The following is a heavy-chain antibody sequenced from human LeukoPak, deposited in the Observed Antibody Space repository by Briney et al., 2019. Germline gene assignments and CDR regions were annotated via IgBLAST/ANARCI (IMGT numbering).Heavy chain of an antibody. D-gene: IGHD1-26*01. J-gene: IGHJ3*02. CDR2: IYTSGST. CDR3: AKHSGSYFTGYGFDI. Sequence: PSETLSLTCTVSGGSISSGSYYWSWIRQPAGKGLEWIGRIYTSGSTNYNPSLKSRVTISLDTSKNQFSLKLSSVTAADTAVYYCAKHSGSYFTGYGFDIWGRGTMVTVSS. CDR1: GGSISSGSYY. V-gene: IGHV4-61*02.